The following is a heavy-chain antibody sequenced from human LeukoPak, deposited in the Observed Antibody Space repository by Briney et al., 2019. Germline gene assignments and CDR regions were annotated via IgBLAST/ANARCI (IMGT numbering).Heavy chain of an antibody. CDR2: IYSGGST. D-gene: IGHD3-10*01. J-gene: IGHJ6*02. CDR3: ARDKGHYYGSGSYVRSYYYYGMDV. V-gene: IGHV3-66*01. Sequence: GGSLRLSCAASGFTVSSNYMSWVRQAPGKGLEWVSVIYSGGSTYYADSVKGRFTISRDNSKNTLYLQMNSLRAEDTAVYYCARDKGHYYGSGSYVRSYYYYGMDVWGQGTTVTVSS. CDR1: GFTVSSNY.